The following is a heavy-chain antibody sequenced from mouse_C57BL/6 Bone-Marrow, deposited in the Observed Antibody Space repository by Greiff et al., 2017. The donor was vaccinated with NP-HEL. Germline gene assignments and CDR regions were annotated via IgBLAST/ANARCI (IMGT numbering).Heavy chain of an antibody. CDR1: GFTFSDSG. Sequence: EVQLVESGGGLVKPGGSLKLSCAASGFTFSDSGMHWVRQAPEKGLEWVAYISSGSSTIYYADTVKGRFTISRDNAKNTLFLQMTSLRSEDTAMYYCARHGSFAYWGQGTLVTVSA. CDR3: ARHGSFAY. D-gene: IGHD1-2*01. CDR2: ISSGSSTI. J-gene: IGHJ3*01. V-gene: IGHV5-17*01.